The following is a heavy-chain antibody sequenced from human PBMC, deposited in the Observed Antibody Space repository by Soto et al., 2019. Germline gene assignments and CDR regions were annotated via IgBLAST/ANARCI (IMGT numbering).Heavy chain of an antibody. V-gene: IGHV4-34*01. Sequence: PSETLSLTCAVYGGSFSGYYWSWIRQPPGKGLEWIGEINHSGSTNYNPSLKSRVTISVDTSKNQFSLKLSSVTAADTAVYYCARGVRRDYGSGGSCYPNWFDPWGQGILVTVYS. D-gene: IGHD2-15*01. CDR3: ARGVRRDYGSGGSCYPNWFDP. J-gene: IGHJ5*02. CDR2: INHSGST. CDR1: GGSFSGYY.